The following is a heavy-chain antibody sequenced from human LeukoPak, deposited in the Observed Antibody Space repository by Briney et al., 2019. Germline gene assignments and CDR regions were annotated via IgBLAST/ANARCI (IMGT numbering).Heavy chain of an antibody. CDR3: ARGLQQLVRGFNYYFMDV. Sequence: SGGSLRLSCAASGFTFSRYSMNWVRQAPGKGLERVSYITSSSSSIYYAESVRGRFTISRDNAENSLYLQMNSLRAEDTAVYYCARGLQQLVRGFNYYFMDVWGKGTTVTVSS. CDR1: GFTFSRYS. J-gene: IGHJ6*03. D-gene: IGHD6-13*01. V-gene: IGHV3-48*01. CDR2: ITSSSSSI.